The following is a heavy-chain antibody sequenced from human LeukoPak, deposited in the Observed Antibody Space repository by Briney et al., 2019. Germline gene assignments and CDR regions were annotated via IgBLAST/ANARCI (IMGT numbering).Heavy chain of an antibody. CDR2: IHRSGSP. D-gene: IGHD1-14*01. CDR1: LDSTTSNF. J-gene: IGHJ4*02. V-gene: IGHV4-4*02. CDR3: AREILGGFNPGAY. Sequence: SETLSLTCTVSLDSTTSNFWSWVRQPPGKGLEWIGEIHRSGSPNYNPSLQSRVAISIDRSRNQIALELSSVTAADTAVYYCAREILGGFNPGAYWGQGTLVTVSS.